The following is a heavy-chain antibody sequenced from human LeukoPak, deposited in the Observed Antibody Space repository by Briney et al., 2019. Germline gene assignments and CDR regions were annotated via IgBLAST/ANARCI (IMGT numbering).Heavy chain of an antibody. Sequence: WGSLRLSCAASGFTFSSYCMHWVRQAPGKGLEWVAVISYDGSNKYYADSVKGRFTISRHNSKNTLYLQMNSLRAEDTAVYYCAKGDDYTDYWGQGTLVTVSS. CDR1: GFTFSSYC. CDR3: AKGDDYTDY. D-gene: IGHD4-11*01. J-gene: IGHJ4*02. CDR2: ISYDGSNK. V-gene: IGHV3-30*18.